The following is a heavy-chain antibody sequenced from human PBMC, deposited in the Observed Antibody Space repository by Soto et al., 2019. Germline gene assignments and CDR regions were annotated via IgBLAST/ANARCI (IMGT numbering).Heavy chain of an antibody. V-gene: IGHV1-69*02. J-gene: IGHJ4*02. CDR2: IITILGIA. D-gene: IGHD4-4*01. CDR3: ASTLMTTVTPLDY. Sequence: QVQLVQSGAEVKKPGSSVKVSCKASGGTCSSYTISWVRQAPGQGLEWMGRIITILGIANYAQKFQGRVTITADKSTSTAYMELSSLRSEDTAVYYCASTLMTTVTPLDYWGQGTLVTVSS. CDR1: GGTCSSYT.